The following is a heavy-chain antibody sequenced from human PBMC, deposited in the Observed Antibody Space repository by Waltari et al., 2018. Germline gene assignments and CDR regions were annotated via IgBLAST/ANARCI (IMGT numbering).Heavy chain of an antibody. CDR1: GFTFSSSW. V-gene: IGHV3-74*01. CDR3: AVYLRSSPFDP. D-gene: IGHD5-12*01. CDR2: INSDGSTT. J-gene: IGHJ5*02. Sequence: EVQLVESGGGLVQPGGSLRLSCAASGFTFSSSWMHWVRQATGKGLVWGSRINSDGSTTGYADSVKGRFTISRDNTKNTLSLQMNSLRDEDTAVYYCAVYLRSSPFDPWGQGTLVTVSS.